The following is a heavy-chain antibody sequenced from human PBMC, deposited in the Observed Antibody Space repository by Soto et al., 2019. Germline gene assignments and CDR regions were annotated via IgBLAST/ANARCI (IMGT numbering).Heavy chain of an antibody. J-gene: IGHJ4*02. CDR2: IYYSGST. CDR3: ARYGSGSYYPAFDY. D-gene: IGHD3-10*01. Sequence: SETLSVTCTVSGGSLSSYYLSWIRQPPGKGLEWIGYIYYSGSTNYNPSLKSRVTISVDTSKNQFSLKLSSVTAADTAVYYCARYGSGSYYPAFDYWGQGTLVTVSS. V-gene: IGHV4-59*01. CDR1: GGSLSSYY.